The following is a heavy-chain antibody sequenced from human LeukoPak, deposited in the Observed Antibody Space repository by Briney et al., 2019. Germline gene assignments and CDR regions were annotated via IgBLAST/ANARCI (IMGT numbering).Heavy chain of an antibody. CDR3: ARQAPYDFWSGYYSMAFDI. Sequence: SETLSLTCTVSGGSISSSSYYWGWIRQPPGKGLEWIGSIYYSGSTYYNPSLKSRVTISVDTSKNQFSLKLSSVTAADTAVYYCARQAPYDFWSGYYSMAFDIWGQGTMVTVSS. V-gene: IGHV4-39*01. CDR2: IYYSGST. J-gene: IGHJ3*02. CDR1: GGSISSSSYY. D-gene: IGHD3-3*01.